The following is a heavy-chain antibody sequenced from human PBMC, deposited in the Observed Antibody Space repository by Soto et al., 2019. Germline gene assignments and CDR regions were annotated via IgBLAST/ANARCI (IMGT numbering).Heavy chain of an antibody. CDR3: ARGAAGSHYYYYGLDV. CDR2: ISSSGRII. Sequence: QVQLVESGGGLVKPGGSLRLSCAASGFTFSDYYMSWIRQAPGKGLEWVSYISSSGRIIYYADSVKGRFTISRDNAKNSLYLQMNSLRDEDTALYYCARGAAGSHYYYYGLDVWGQGTTVTVSS. CDR1: GFTFSDYY. V-gene: IGHV3-11*01. D-gene: IGHD1-26*01. J-gene: IGHJ6*02.